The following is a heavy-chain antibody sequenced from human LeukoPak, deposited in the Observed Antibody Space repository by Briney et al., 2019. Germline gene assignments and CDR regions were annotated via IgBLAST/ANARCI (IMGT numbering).Heavy chain of an antibody. J-gene: IGHJ3*02. V-gene: IGHV4-34*01. CDR1: GGSFSGYY. D-gene: IGHD3-10*01. CDR2: INHSGST. CDR3: ASVWFGELLDIWDAFDI. Sequence: SETLSLTCAVYGGSFSGYYWSWIRQPPGKGLEWIGEINHSGSTNYNPSLKSRVTISVDTSKNQFSLKLSSVTAADTAVYYCASVWFGELLDIWDAFDIWGQGTMVTVSS.